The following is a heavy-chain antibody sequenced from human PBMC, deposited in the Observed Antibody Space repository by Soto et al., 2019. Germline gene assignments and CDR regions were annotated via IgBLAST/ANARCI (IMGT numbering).Heavy chain of an antibody. CDR2: ISYEGSNK. CDR3: SRKSTVVAPAAIAFDI. D-gene: IGHD2-2*01. J-gene: IGHJ3*02. V-gene: IGHV3-30-3*01. Sequence: PGGSLRLSCAASGFTFISYAMHWVRQAPGKGLEWVAVISYEGSNKYYADSVKGRFTISRDNSKNTLYLQMNSLRAEDTAVYYCSRKSTVVAPAAIAFDIWGQGTMVTVS. CDR1: GFTFISYA.